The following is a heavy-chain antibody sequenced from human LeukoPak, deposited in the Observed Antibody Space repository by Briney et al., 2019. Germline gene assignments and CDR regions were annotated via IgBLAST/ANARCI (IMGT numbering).Heavy chain of an antibody. J-gene: IGHJ6*03. CDR2: MFYSGST. Sequence: SETLSLTCAVSGGSINSGGYSWSWIRQSPGKGLEWIGYMFYSGSTYYNPSLKSRVTISVDTSKNQFSLKLSSVTAADTALYYCATNGYYCMDVWGKGTTVTVSS. D-gene: IGHD2-8*01. CDR1: GGSINSGGYS. V-gene: IGHV4-30-4*07. CDR3: ATNGYYCMDV.